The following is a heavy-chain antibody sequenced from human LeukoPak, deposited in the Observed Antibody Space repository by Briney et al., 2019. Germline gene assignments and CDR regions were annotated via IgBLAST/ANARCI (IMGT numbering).Heavy chain of an antibody. CDR3: ARQSPPDSDYYGSGSYFPFDY. Sequence: SETLSLTCTVSGGSISSSSYYLGWIRQPPGKGLEWIVSIYYSGSTYYNPSLKSRVTISVDTSKNQFSLKLSSVTAADTAVYYCARQSPPDSDYYGSGSYFPFDYWGQGTLITVSS. V-gene: IGHV4-39*01. J-gene: IGHJ4*02. D-gene: IGHD3-10*01. CDR2: IYYSGST. CDR1: GGSISSSSYY.